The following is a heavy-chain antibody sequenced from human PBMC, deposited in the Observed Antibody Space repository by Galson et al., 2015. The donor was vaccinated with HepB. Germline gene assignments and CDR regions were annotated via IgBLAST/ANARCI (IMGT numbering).Heavy chain of an antibody. D-gene: IGHD2-15*01. Sequence: SVKVSCKASGGTFSSYAFSWVRQVPGQGLEWVGGIIPVFGIGNYAQRFQGRVTITADKSRRTIYMEMTSLRSEDTAVYYFATGGDCNGGTCYEGNWGQGTLVTVSS. CDR1: GGTFSSYA. CDR3: ATGGDCNGGTCYEGN. V-gene: IGHV1-69*10. J-gene: IGHJ4*02. CDR2: IIPVFGIG.